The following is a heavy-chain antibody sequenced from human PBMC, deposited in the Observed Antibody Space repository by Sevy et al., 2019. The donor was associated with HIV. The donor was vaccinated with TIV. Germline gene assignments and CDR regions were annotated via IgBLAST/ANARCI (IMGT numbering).Heavy chain of an antibody. Sequence: ASVKVSCKASGYTFTGYYMHWVRQAPGQGLEWMGWINPNSGGTNYAQKFQGRVTMNRDTSISTAYMELSRLRSDDTAVYYCARVLSSSWYSLDYWGQGTLVTVSS. CDR3: ARVLSSSWYSLDY. V-gene: IGHV1-2*02. J-gene: IGHJ4*02. D-gene: IGHD6-13*01. CDR1: GYTFTGYY. CDR2: INPNSGGT.